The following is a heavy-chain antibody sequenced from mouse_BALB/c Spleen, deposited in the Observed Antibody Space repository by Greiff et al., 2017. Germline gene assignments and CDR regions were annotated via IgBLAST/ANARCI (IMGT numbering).Heavy chain of an antibody. V-gene: IGHV3-2*02. CDR2: ISYSGST. CDR3: AREGPRQGYYAMDY. CDR1: GYSITSDYA. Sequence: VQLKESGPGLVKPSQSLSLTCTVTGYSITSDYAWNWIRQFPGNKLEWMGYISYSGSTSYNPSLKSRISITRDTSKNQFFLQLNSVTTEDTATYYCAREGPRQGYYAMDYWGQGTSVTVSS. J-gene: IGHJ4*01. D-gene: IGHD2-12*01.